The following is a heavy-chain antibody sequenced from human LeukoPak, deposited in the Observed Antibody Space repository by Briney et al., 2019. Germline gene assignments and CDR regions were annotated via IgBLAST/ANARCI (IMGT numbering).Heavy chain of an antibody. D-gene: IGHD3-22*01. CDR3: AKAVYYDSSGYYYIDYFDY. J-gene: IGHJ4*02. CDR1: GFTFDDYA. V-gene: IGHV3-9*01. Sequence: GGSLRLSCAASGFTFDDYAMHWVRQAPGKGLEWVSGISWNSGSIGYADSVKGRFTISRDNAKNSLYLQMNSLRAEDTAVNYCAKAVYYDSSGYYYIDYFDYWGQGTLVTVSS. CDR2: ISWNSGSI.